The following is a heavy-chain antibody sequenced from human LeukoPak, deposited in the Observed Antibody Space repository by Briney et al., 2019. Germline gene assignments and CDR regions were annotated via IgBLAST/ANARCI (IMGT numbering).Heavy chain of an antibody. D-gene: IGHD2-15*01. CDR3: ARDLSQGCSGGSCYPHSP. CDR2: MNPNSGNT. V-gene: IGHV1-8*03. CDR1: GYTFTSYD. Sequence: ASVKVSCKASGYTFTSYDINWVRQATGQGLEWMGWMNPNSGNTGYAQKFQGRVTITRNTSISTAYMELSSLRSEDTAVYYCARDLSQGCSGGSCYPHSPWGQGTLVTVSS. J-gene: IGHJ5*02.